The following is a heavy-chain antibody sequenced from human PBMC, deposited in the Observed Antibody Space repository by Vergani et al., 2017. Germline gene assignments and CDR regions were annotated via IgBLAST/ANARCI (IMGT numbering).Heavy chain of an antibody. Sequence: QVQLQESGPGLVKPSETLSLTCTVSGGSISSYYWSWIRQPPGKGLEWIGYIYYSGSTNYNPSLKSRVTISVDTSKNQFSLKLSSVTAADTAVYYCARGRGYDFWSGYLAYFDYWGQGTLVTVSS. J-gene: IGHJ4*02. CDR3: ARGRGYDFWSGYLAYFDY. V-gene: IGHV4-59*01. CDR2: IYYSGST. CDR1: GGSISSYY. D-gene: IGHD3-3*01.